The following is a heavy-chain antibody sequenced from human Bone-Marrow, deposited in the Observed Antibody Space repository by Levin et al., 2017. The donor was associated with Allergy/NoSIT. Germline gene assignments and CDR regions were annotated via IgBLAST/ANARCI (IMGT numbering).Heavy chain of an antibody. D-gene: IGHD2-15*01. CDR3: AKDIVVVVAAPLEASRSFYYGMDV. CDR1: GFTFSSYG. Sequence: PGGSLRLSCAASGFTFSSYGMHWVRQAPGKGLEWVAVISYDGSNKYYADSVKGRFTISRDNSKNTLYLQMNSLRAEDTAVYYCAKDIVVVVAAPLEASRSFYYGMDVWGQGTTVTVSS. J-gene: IGHJ6*02. V-gene: IGHV3-30*18. CDR2: ISYDGSNK.